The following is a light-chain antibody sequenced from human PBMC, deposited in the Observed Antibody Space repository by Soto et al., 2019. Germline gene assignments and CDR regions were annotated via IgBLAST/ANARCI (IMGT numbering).Light chain of an antibody. CDR2: EGS. CDR1: SSEVGSSNF. Sequence: QSVLTQPASVSGSPGQSLTISCTGTSSEVGSSNFVSWYQQHPGKAPKLIIYEGSRRPSGVSGRFSGSKSGNAASLTISGLQAEDEADYYCCSFPGTSTLYVFGSGTKVTVL. V-gene: IGLV2-23*01. CDR3: CSFPGTSTLYV. J-gene: IGLJ1*01.